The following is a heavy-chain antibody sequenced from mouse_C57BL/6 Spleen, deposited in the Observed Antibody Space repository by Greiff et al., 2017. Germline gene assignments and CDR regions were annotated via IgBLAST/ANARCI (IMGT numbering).Heavy chain of an antibody. J-gene: IGHJ2*01. CDR3: ARGGYGSSYDYFDY. D-gene: IGHD1-1*01. V-gene: IGHV5-17*01. CDR1: GFTFSDYG. Sequence: EVKLQESGGGLVKPGGSLKLSCAASGFTFSDYGMHWVRQAPEKGLEWVAYISSGSSTIYYADTVKGRFTISRDNAKNTLFLQMTSLRSEDTAMYYCARGGYGSSYDYFDYWGQGTTLTVSS. CDR2: ISSGSSTI.